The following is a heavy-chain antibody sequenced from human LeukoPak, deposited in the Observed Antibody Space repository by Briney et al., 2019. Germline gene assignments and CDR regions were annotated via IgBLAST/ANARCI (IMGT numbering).Heavy chain of an antibody. V-gene: IGHV4-39*01. CDR1: GGSISSSSYY. D-gene: IGHD2-15*01. CDR2: IYYSGST. J-gene: IGHJ4*02. CDR3: ARVVVVAATRLYFDY. Sequence: SETLSLTCNVSGGSISSSSYYWGWIRQPPGKGLEWIGSIYYSGSTYYNPSLKSRVTISVDTSKNQFSLKLSSVTAADTAVYYCARVVVVAATRLYFDYWGQGTLVTVSS.